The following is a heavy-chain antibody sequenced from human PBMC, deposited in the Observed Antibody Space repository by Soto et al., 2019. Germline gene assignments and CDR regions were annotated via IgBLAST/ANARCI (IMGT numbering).Heavy chain of an antibody. Sequence: QVQLQESGPGLVKPSQTLSLTCTVSGGSVSSGGYYWSWIRQHPGQGLEWIGDIYYSGSTTYNPSLKSRVTISIDTSKNQFSLKLSSVTAADTAVYYCARDWSRGVFFDYWGQGSLVTVSS. CDR1: GGSVSSGGYY. J-gene: IGHJ4*02. CDR2: IYYSGST. V-gene: IGHV4-31*03. CDR3: ARDWSRGVFFDY. D-gene: IGHD3-10*01.